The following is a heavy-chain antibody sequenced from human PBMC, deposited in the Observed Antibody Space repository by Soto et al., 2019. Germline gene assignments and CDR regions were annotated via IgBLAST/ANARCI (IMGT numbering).Heavy chain of an antibody. CDR2: LHSGGDT. D-gene: IGHD3-10*01. J-gene: IGHJ6*02. V-gene: IGHV3-53*04. Sequence: EVQLVESGGGLVQPGGSLRLSCAASGIPVSSNYMTWVRQAPGKGLEWVSVLHSGGDTYYANSVKGRFTISRHDSTNTLFLQMNSLTAKDTAVYYCARDGPYYYASRMDVWGQGTTVTVSS. CDR3: ARDGPYYYASRMDV. CDR1: GIPVSSNY.